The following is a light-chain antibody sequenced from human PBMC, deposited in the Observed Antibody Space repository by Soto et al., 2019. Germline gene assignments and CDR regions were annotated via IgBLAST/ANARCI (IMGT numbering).Light chain of an antibody. V-gene: IGLV2-14*01. J-gene: IGLJ2*01. CDR3: SSYTSTSTVV. Sequence: QSALTQPASVSGSLGQSITISCTGTSSDVGGYNYVSWYQQHPGKDPKVVIFEVTYRPSGVSSRFSGSKSGNTASLTVSGLQAEDEGDYYCSSYTSTSTVVFGGGTKVTVL. CDR2: EVT. CDR1: SSDVGGYNY.